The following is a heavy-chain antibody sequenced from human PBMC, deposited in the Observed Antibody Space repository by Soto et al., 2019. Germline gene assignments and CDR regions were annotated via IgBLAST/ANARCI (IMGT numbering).Heavy chain of an antibody. J-gene: IGHJ6*02. CDR3: ARPDEGGYSSNHHYYYASDV. CDR2: IIPIFDIT. CDR1: GGTFRSYS. Sequence: QVQLVQSGAEVKKPGYSVEVTCKASGGTFRSYSISWVRQAPGQGLEWMGGIIPIFDITNYAQKFQGRATITADESTSTAYMELSILGSADTAGYYCARPDEGGYSSNHHYYYASDVWGQGTTVTV. V-gene: IGHV1-69*01. D-gene: IGHD2-21*01.